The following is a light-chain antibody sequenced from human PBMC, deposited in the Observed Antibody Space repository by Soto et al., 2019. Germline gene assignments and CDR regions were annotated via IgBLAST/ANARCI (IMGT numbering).Light chain of an antibody. Sequence: QSALTQPASVSGSPGQSITISCTGTSSDVGGYNYVSWYQQHPGKVPKLLIYEVFNRPSGVSNRFSGSTSGNAASLTISGLQAGDEADYFCCSSAPESTYVFGTGTKVTVL. CDR2: EVF. CDR1: SSDVGGYNY. V-gene: IGLV2-14*01. J-gene: IGLJ1*01. CDR3: CSSAPESTYV.